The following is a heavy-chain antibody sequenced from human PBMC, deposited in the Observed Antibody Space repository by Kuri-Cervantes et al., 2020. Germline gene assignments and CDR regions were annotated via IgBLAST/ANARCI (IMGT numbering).Heavy chain of an antibody. D-gene: IGHD6-13*01. J-gene: IGHJ4*02. Sequence: ETLSLTCAASGFTFSSYSMNWVRQAPGKGLEWVSYISSSSSTIYYADSVKGRFTISRDNAKNSLYLQMNSLRAEDTAVYYCARETPGYSSSPYFDYWGQGTLVTVSS. CDR3: ARETPGYSSSPYFDY. CDR1: GFTFSSYS. CDR2: ISSSSSTI. V-gene: IGHV3-48*01.